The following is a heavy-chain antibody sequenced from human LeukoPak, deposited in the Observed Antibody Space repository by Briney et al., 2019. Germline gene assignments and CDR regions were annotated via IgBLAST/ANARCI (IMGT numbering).Heavy chain of an antibody. CDR2: IDPSDSYT. CDR1: GYTFTNHW. D-gene: IGHD5-12*01. J-gene: IGHJ4*02. V-gene: IGHV5-10-1*01. Sequence: GESLSISCKGSGYTFTNHWISWVRQLPAKGLEWMGKIDPSDSYTNYSPSFQGHVTISADKSISTAYLQWSSLKASDTAMYYCARAPDSDSGYDYFDYWGQGTLVTVSS. CDR3: ARAPDSDSGYDYFDY.